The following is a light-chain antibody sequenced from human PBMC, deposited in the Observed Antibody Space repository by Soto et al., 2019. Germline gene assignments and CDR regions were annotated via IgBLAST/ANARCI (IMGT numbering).Light chain of an antibody. J-gene: IGKJ5*01. Sequence: EIVLTQSPGTLSLSPGETATLSCRASQSVSGRYLAWYQQKPGQAPRLLIYDASNRATGIPARFSGSGSGTDFTLTISSLEPEDFAVYYCQQRSNWPPTFGQGTRVEI. V-gene: IGKV3-11*01. CDR3: QQRSNWPPT. CDR1: QSVSGRY. CDR2: DAS.